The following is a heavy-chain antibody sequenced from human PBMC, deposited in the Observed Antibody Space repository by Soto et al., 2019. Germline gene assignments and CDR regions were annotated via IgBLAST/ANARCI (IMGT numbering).Heavy chain of an antibody. Sequence: RGESLKISCKGSGYSFTSYWIGWVRQMPGKGLEWMGIIYPGDSDTRYSPSFQGQVTISADKSISTAYLQWSSLKASDTAMYYCARLKVPVAVAGSKDYWGQGTLVTVSS. V-gene: IGHV5-51*01. J-gene: IGHJ4*02. CDR2: IYPGDSDT. D-gene: IGHD6-19*01. CDR3: ARLKVPVAVAGSKDY. CDR1: GYSFTSYW.